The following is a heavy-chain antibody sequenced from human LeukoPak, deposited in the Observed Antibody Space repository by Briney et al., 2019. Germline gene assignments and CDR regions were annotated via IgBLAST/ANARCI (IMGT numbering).Heavy chain of an antibody. CDR3: AREETSTVWD. CDR1: GGSVSNVNYY. Sequence: SETLSLTCTVSGGSVSNVNYYWGWIRQPPGKGLEWIGSIYYSGGTFYKPSLKSRVTMSIDSSKNQFSLKLSSVTAADTAVYYCAREETSTVWDWGQGALVTVSS. D-gene: IGHD3-16*01. V-gene: IGHV4-39*07. J-gene: IGHJ4*02. CDR2: IYYSGGT.